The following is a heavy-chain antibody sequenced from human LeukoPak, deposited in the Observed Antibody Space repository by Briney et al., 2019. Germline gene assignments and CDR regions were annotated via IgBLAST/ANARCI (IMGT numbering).Heavy chain of an antibody. Sequence: GGSLRLSCAASGFDISIYGVNWVRQAPGKGLEWVAVISYDGSNKYYADSVKGRFTISRDNSKNTLYLQMNSLRAEDTAVYYCARGDPGAYWGQGTLVTVSS. CDR3: ARGDPGAY. CDR1: GFDISIYG. D-gene: IGHD2-21*02. CDR2: ISYDGSNK. J-gene: IGHJ4*02. V-gene: IGHV3-30*03.